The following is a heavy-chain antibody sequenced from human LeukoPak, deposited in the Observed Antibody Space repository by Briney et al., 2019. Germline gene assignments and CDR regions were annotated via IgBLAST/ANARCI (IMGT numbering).Heavy chain of an antibody. CDR2: ISYSGST. Sequence: SETLSLTCTVSGGSFSSYYWSWIRQPPGKGLEWIGYISYSGSTNYNPSLKSRVTISVDTSKNQFSLKLSSVTAADTAVYYCAREVGIAARPFDYWGQGTLVTVSS. J-gene: IGHJ4*02. V-gene: IGHV4-59*01. CDR1: GGSFSSYY. D-gene: IGHD6-6*01. CDR3: AREVGIAARPFDY.